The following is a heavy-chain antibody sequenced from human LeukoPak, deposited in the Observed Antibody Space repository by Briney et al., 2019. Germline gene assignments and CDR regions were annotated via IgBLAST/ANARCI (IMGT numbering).Heavy chain of an antibody. Sequence: ASVKVSCKASGYIFTDYFIHWVRQAPGQGLEWMGWISPNGGGKNNAQNFQGRVTMTRDTHIRTAYMDLSRLRSDDTAVYLCASVITGAVAYAYWGQGTLVTVSS. J-gene: IGHJ4*02. CDR1: GYIFTDYF. CDR2: ISPNGGGK. CDR3: ASVITGAVAYAY. D-gene: IGHD1-20*01. V-gene: IGHV1-2*02.